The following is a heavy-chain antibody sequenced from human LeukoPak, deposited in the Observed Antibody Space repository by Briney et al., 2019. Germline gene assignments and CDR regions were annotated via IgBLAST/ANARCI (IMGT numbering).Heavy chain of an antibody. CDR1: GYTFTSYY. CDR2: INPNSGGT. J-gene: IGHJ4*02. Sequence: ASVKVSCKASGYTFTSYYMHWVRQAPGQGLEWMGWINPNSGGTNYAQKFQGRVTMTRDTSISTAYMELSRLRSDDTAVYYCARNLPGLHTAVDYWGQGTLVTVSS. D-gene: IGHD5-18*01. CDR3: ARNLPGLHTAVDY. V-gene: IGHV1-2*02.